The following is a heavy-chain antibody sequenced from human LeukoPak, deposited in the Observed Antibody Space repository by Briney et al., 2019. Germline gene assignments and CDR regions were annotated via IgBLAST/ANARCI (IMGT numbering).Heavy chain of an antibody. CDR3: ARALPQLRMDV. J-gene: IGHJ6*02. V-gene: IGHV3-74*01. Sequence: PGGSLRLSCAASGFTFSTYWMHWARHAPGKGLVWVSRINSDGSISAYGDSVKGRFTISRDNAKNTLYLQMNSLRAEDTAVYYCARALPQLRMDVWGQGTTVTVSS. CDR2: INSDGSIS. CDR1: GFTFSTYW. D-gene: IGHD6-13*01.